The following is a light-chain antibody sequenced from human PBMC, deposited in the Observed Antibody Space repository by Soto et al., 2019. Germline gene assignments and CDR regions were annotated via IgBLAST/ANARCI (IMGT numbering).Light chain of an antibody. V-gene: IGKV1-39*01. J-gene: IGKJ2*01. CDR1: QSISSY. CDR2: ATS. Sequence: DIQMTQSPSSLSASVGDRVTITCRASQSISSYLNWYQQKPGKAPRLLIYATSNLQSGVTSRISGSGSGTEFTLTISSLQPEDFATYFCQQSYSAQYTFGQGTKVDIK. CDR3: QQSYSAQYT.